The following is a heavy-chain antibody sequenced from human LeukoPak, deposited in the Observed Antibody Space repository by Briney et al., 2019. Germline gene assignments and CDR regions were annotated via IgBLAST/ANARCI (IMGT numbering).Heavy chain of an antibody. CDR2: ISSSSSYI. Sequence: GRSLRPSCAASGFTFSSYAMHWVRQAPGKGLEWVSSISSSSSYIYYADSVKGRFTISRDNAKNSLYLQMNSLRAEDTAVYYCARGGGGSYRNNWFDPWGQGTLVTVSS. V-gene: IGHV3-21*01. CDR1: GFTFSSYA. D-gene: IGHD1-26*01. J-gene: IGHJ5*02. CDR3: ARGGGGSYRNNWFDP.